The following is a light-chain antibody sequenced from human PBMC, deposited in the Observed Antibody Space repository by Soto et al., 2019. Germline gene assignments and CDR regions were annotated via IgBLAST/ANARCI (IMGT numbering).Light chain of an antibody. J-gene: IGLJ3*02. V-gene: IGLV1-47*01. CDR1: SSNIGSNY. CDR3: AAWDVSLRGWV. CDR2: RSN. Sequence: QSVLTQPPSASGTPGQRVTISCSASSSNIGSNYVYWYQQLPGTAPKLLIYRSNQRPSGVPDRISGSKSGTSASLAISGLRSEDEADYYCAAWDVSLRGWVFGGGTKLTVL.